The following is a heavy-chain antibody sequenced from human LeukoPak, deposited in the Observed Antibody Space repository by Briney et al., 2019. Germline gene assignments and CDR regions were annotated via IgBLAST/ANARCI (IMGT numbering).Heavy chain of an antibody. CDR2: IYYSGST. V-gene: IGHV4-39*07. J-gene: IGHJ4*02. D-gene: IGHD6-13*01. Sequence: SETLSLTCTVSGGSISSSGYYWGWVRQPPGKGLEWIGSIYYSGSTFYNPSLKGRVTISADTSKKQYSLKVTSVTAADTAVYYCAKDLMDSRWSYYFDSWGQGTLVTVSS. CDR1: GGSISSSGYY. CDR3: AKDLMDSRWSYYFDS.